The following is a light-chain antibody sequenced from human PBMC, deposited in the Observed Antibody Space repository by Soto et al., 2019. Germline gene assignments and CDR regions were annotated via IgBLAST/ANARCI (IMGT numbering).Light chain of an antibody. Sequence: ILMTQSPATLSVSPGERATLSCRASQSVGDNSAWYQQKPGQAPRLLVYGASTRAAGIPARFIGSGSGTEFTLTISSVQSDDFAVYFCQQYGGSPRTFGQGTRLEI. J-gene: IGKJ5*01. V-gene: IGKV3-15*01. CDR1: QSVGDN. CDR3: QQYGGSPRT. CDR2: GAS.